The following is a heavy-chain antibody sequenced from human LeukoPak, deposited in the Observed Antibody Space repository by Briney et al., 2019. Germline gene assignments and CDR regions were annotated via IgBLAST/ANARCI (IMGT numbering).Heavy chain of an antibody. CDR3: ARHDWFDP. CDR2: ISGGGDSI. CDR1: GFTFHNYA. J-gene: IGHJ5*02. V-gene: IGHV3-23*01. Sequence: HPGGSLRLSCAASGFTFHNYAMRWVRQAPGKGLEWVSGISGGGDSIVYADSVKGRFTISKDTSKNTLYLQMNSLRAEDTAVYYCARHDWFDPWGRGTLVTVSS.